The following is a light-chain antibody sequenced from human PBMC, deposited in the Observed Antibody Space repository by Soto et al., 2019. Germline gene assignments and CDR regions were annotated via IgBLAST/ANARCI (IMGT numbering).Light chain of an antibody. V-gene: IGLV2-14*01. CDR3: SSYTSTSTFEL. Sequence: QSALTQPASVSGSPGQSITIACPGTSSDVGGYNYVSWYQQHPGQAPKLMIYEVTNRPSGVSNRFSGSKSGNTASLTISGLQAEDEAIYYCSSYTSTSTFELFGGGTKLTVL. J-gene: IGLJ2*01. CDR2: EVT. CDR1: SSDVGGYNY.